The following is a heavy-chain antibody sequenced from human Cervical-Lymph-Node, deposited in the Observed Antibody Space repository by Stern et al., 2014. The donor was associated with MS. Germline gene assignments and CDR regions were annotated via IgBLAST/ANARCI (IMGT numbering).Heavy chain of an antibody. Sequence: QLVQSGAEVKKPGESLKISCKLSGYSFTIYSIAWVRQMPGKGLEWMGVIYPYDSDTTYSPSFQGQVTISADKSITTAYLQWSSLRASDTAMYYCARHVQGFDYWGQGTLVTVSS. V-gene: IGHV5-51*01. CDR1: GYSFTIYS. CDR2: IYPYDSDT. J-gene: IGHJ4*02. CDR3: ARHVQGFDY.